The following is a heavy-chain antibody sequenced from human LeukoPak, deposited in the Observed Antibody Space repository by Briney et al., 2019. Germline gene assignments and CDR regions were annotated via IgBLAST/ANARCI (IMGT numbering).Heavy chain of an antibody. V-gene: IGHV1-69*13. CDR3: ARAGSSSWYGYYYYYYMDV. Sequence: SVKVSCKASGGTFSSYAISWVRQAPGQGLEWMGGIIPIFGTANYAQKFQGRVTITADESTSTAYMELSSLRSEDTAVYYCARAGSSSWYGYYYYYYMDVWGKGTTVTVSS. CDR1: GGTFSSYA. J-gene: IGHJ6*03. D-gene: IGHD6-13*01. CDR2: IIPIFGTA.